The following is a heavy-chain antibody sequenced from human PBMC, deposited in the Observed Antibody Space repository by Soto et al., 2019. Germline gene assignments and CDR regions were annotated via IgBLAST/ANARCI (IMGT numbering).Heavy chain of an antibody. CDR3: AREMYSVGGATFDI. Sequence: PGGSLRLSCVASGFTFSSYEINSFREAPVKGLEWVSYISGSGTTIYHADSVKVRFTISRDNARNSLYLQMNNLRAEDTAVYYCAREMYSVGGATFDIWGQGTMVT. J-gene: IGHJ3*02. CDR2: ISGSGTTI. D-gene: IGHD3-16*01. CDR1: GFTFSSYE. V-gene: IGHV3-48*03.